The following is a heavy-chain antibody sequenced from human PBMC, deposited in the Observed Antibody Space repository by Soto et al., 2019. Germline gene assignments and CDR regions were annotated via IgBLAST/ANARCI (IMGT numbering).Heavy chain of an antibody. J-gene: IGHJ4*02. CDR2: IYWDDDK. V-gene: IGHV2-5*02. CDR1: FSLSTSGVG. Sequence: FSLSTSGVGVGWIRQPPGKALEWLALIYWDDDKRYSPSLKSRLTITKDTSKNQVVLTMTNMDPVDTATYYCAHSLGSEAARYQLLYFDYWGQGTLVTVSS. D-gene: IGHD2-2*01. CDR3: AHSLGSEAARYQLLYFDY.